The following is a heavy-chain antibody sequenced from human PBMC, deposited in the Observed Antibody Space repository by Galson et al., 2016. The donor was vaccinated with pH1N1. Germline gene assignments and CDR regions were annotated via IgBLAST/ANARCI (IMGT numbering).Heavy chain of an antibody. CDR1: GFSLNTVRMR. D-gene: IGHD6-19*01. CDR2: VDWDDDK. V-gene: IGHV2-70*04. Sequence: PALVKPTQTLTLTCAFSGFSLNTVRMRVSWIRQPPGKALEWLARVDWDDDKYYSTSLKTRLTISKDTSKNQVVLTMTNMDPVDTATYYCARTKRRGGWAFDIWGQGTIITVSS. CDR3: ARTKRRGGWAFDI. J-gene: IGHJ3*02.